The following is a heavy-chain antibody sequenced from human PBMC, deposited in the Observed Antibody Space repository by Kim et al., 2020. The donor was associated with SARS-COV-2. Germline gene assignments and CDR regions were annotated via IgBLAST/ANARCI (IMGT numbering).Heavy chain of an antibody. Sequence: PSFRGQVTISADQSISTAYLQWSSLKASDTAMYYCARRDTIFCLVIIFDYWGQGTLVTVSS. J-gene: IGHJ4*02. D-gene: IGHD3-9*01. CDR3: ARRDTIFCLVIIFDY. V-gene: IGHV5-51*01.